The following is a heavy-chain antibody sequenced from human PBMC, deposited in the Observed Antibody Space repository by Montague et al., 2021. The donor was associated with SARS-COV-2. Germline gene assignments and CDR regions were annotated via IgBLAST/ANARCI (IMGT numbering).Heavy chain of an antibody. CDR3: ARIHSSGWAYFFDY. Sequence: SETLSLTCSVSGGSLKNYYWSWIRQPPGKALEWMGYIDYSGSTNYNPSLRFRLTLSVDTSSNQFSLKLNSLTSADTAVYYCARIHSSGWAYFFDYWGQGTLVSVSS. J-gene: IGHJ4*02. CDR1: GGSLKNYY. CDR2: IDYSGST. D-gene: IGHD6-19*01. V-gene: IGHV4-59*01.